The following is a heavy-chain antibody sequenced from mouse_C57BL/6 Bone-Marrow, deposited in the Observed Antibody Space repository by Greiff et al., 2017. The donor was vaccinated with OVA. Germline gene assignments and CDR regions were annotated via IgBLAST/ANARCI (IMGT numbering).Heavy chain of an antibody. J-gene: IGHJ3*01. CDR2: ISDGGSYT. Sequence: EVKVEESGGGLVKPGGSLKLSCAASGFTFSSYAMSWVRQTPEKRLEWVATISDGGSYTYYPDNVKGRFTISRDNAKNNLYLQMSHLKSEDTAMYYCARGVYRFAYWGQGTLVTVSA. V-gene: IGHV5-4*03. CDR3: ARGVYRFAY. D-gene: IGHD2-1*01. CDR1: GFTFSSYA.